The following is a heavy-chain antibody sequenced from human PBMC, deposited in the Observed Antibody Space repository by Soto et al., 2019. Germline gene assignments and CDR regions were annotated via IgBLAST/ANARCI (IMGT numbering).Heavy chain of an antibody. V-gene: IGHV1-69*06. Sequence: SVKVSFKASGGTFSSYAISWVRQAPGQGLEWMGGIIPIFGTANYAQKFQGRVTITADKSTSTAYMELSSLRSDDTAVYYCARDLRGPTASFDYWGQGTLVTVSS. CDR2: IIPIFGTA. J-gene: IGHJ4*02. CDR1: GGTFSSYA. CDR3: ARDLRGPTASFDY. D-gene: IGHD4-4*01.